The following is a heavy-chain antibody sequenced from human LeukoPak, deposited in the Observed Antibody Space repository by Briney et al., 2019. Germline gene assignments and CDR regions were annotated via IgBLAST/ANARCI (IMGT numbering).Heavy chain of an antibody. J-gene: IGHJ4*02. CDR2: IKQDGSET. CDR3: ARHTTMGY. CDR1: GFTFSDYW. D-gene: IGHD3-10*01. V-gene: IGHV3-7*05. Sequence: GGSLRLSCAASGFTFSDYWMSWVRQAPGKGLEWVASIKQDGSETYYVDSVKGRFTISRDNAKKSLYLQMYSLRAEDTAVYCCARHTTMGYWGQGTLVTVSS.